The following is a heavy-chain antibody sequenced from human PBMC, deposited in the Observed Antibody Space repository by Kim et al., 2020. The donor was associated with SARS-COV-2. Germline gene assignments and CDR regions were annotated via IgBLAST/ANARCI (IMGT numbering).Heavy chain of an antibody. J-gene: IGHJ4*02. CDR1: GGSISSSSYY. CDR2: IYYSGST. CDR3: ARPPWGSSWYYFDY. D-gene: IGHD6-13*01. Sequence: SETLSLTCTVSGGSISSSSYYWGWIRQPPGKGLEWIGSIYYSGSTYYNPSLKSRVTISVDTSKNQFSLKLSSVTAADTAVYYCARPPWGSSWYYFDYWGQGTLVTVSS. V-gene: IGHV4-39*01.